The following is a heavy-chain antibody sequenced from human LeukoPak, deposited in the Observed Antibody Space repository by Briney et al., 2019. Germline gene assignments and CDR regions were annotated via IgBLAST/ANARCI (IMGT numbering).Heavy chain of an antibody. J-gene: IGHJ3*01. Sequence: GASVKVSCKASGYTFTSYDINWVRQATGQGLEWMGWMNPNSGNTGYAQKFQGRVTITRNTSISTAYMELSSLRSEDTAVYYCARRSVVVSAAGDDAFDLWGQGTMVTVSS. CDR3: ARRSVVVSAAGDDAFDL. CDR1: GYTFTSYD. V-gene: IGHV1-8*03. D-gene: IGHD2-15*01. CDR2: MNPNSGNT.